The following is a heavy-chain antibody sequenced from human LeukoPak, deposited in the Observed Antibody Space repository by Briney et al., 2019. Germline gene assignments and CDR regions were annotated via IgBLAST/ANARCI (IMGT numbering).Heavy chain of an antibody. CDR2: MNPKSCNT. CDR3: ARNCYDSSGYYLGLYYYYYYMDV. V-gene: IGHV1-8*01. Sequence: ASVKVSCKASGYTFTNYDINWVGQATGRGLEWMGWMNPKSCNTGYAQKFQGGVAMTRNTSISTGYMELSSLRSDDMAVYYCARNCYDSSGYYLGLYYYYYYMDVWGKGTTVTVSS. D-gene: IGHD3-22*01. CDR1: GYTFTNYD. J-gene: IGHJ6*03.